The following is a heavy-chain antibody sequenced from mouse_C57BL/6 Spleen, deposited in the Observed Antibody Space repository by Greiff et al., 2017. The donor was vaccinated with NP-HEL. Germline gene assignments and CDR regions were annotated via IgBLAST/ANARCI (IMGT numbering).Heavy chain of an antibody. D-gene: IGHD2-5*01. CDR2: IYPGDGDT. CDR1: GYAFSSYW. Sequence: QVQLKESGAELVKPGASVKISCKASGYAFSSYWMNWVKQRPGKGLEWIGQIYPGDGDTNYNGKFKGKATLTADKSSSTAYMQLSSLTSEDSAVYFCARRAYYSNLNWYFDVWGTGTTVTVSS. V-gene: IGHV1-80*01. CDR3: ARRAYYSNLNWYFDV. J-gene: IGHJ1*03.